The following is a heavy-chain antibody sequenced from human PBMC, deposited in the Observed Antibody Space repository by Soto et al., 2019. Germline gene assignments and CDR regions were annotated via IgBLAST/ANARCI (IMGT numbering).Heavy chain of an antibody. V-gene: IGHV3-30*18. D-gene: IGHD4-17*01. J-gene: IGHJ4*02. CDR2: ISYDGSNK. CDR3: AKDSTVAPLGY. CDR1: GFTFSSYG. Sequence: GGSLRLSCAASGFTFSSYGMHWVRQAPGKGLEWVAVISYDGSNKYYADSVKGRFTISRDNSKNTLYLQMNSLRAEDTAVYYCAKDSTVAPLGYWGQGTLVTVSS.